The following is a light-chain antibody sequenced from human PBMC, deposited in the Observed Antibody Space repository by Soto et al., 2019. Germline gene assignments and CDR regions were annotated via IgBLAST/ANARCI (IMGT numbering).Light chain of an antibody. CDR2: GAS. J-gene: IGKJ1*01. Sequence: EIVLMQSPGTLSLSPGERATLSCRASQTLSSNYLAWYQQKPGQAPRLLIYGASSRATGIPDRFSGSGSGTDFTLSISRLEPEDFAVYYCQQYESSFRTFGQGTKVDIK. CDR1: QTLSSNY. CDR3: QQYESSFRT. V-gene: IGKV3-20*01.